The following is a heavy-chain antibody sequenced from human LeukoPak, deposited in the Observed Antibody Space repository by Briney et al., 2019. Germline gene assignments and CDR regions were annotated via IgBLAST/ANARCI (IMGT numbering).Heavy chain of an antibody. CDR1: GFTFSTYQ. V-gene: IGHV3-48*03. CDR3: ARIGYCSGGSCNPTFRYYYYMYV. Sequence: GGSLRLSCAASGFTFSTYQNNWVRQAPRKGLEWVSYISSSCSTIYYAHAVKGRFTIPRENAKNSLYLQMNRPRADGTAVYYCARIGYCSGGSCNPTFRYYYYMYVWGEVITVTISS. J-gene: IGHJ6*03. D-gene: IGHD2-15*01. CDR2: ISSSCSTI.